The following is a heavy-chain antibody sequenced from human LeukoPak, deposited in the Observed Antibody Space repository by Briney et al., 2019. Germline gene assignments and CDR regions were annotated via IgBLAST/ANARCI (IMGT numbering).Heavy chain of an antibody. CDR2: ISAYNGNT. Sequence: GASVKVSCKASGYTFTSYGISWVRQAPGLGLEWMGWISAYNGNTNYAQKLQGRVTMTTDTSTSTAYMELRSLRSDDTAVYYCARNLRNYYDSSGPSDYWGQGTLVTVSS. CDR3: ARNLRNYYDSSGPSDY. J-gene: IGHJ4*02. CDR1: GYTFTSYG. D-gene: IGHD3-22*01. V-gene: IGHV1-18*01.